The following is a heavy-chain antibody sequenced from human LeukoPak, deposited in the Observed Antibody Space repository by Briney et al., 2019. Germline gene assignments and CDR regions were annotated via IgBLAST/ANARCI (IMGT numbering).Heavy chain of an antibody. CDR3: ARRRLVHNWFDP. Sequence: PSETLSLTCTVSGGSISSSSYHWGWIRQPPGKGLEWIGSIYYSGSTYYNPSLKSRVTISVDTSKNQFSLKLSSVTAADTAVYYCARRRLVHNWFDPWGQGTLVTVSS. D-gene: IGHD6-6*01. CDR2: IYYSGST. V-gene: IGHV4-39*07. CDR1: GGSISSSSYH. J-gene: IGHJ5*02.